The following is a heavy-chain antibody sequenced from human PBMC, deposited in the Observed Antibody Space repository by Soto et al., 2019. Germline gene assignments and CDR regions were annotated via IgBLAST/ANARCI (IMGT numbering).Heavy chain of an antibody. Sequence: EVQLLESGGGLVQPGGSLRLSCAASGFTFRSYAMTWVRQAPGKGLEWVSAISYSGVSTYYADSVKGRFTISRDSSENTLALQMNSLRVDDTAVYYCARTHGYRDYDLDYWGQGTLVTVSS. CDR2: ISYSGVST. J-gene: IGHJ4*02. D-gene: IGHD5-12*01. CDR3: ARTHGYRDYDLDY. V-gene: IGHV3-23*01. CDR1: GFTFRSYA.